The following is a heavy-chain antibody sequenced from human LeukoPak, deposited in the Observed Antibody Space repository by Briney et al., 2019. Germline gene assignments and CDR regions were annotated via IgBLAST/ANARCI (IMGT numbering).Heavy chain of an antibody. Sequence: GGSLRLSCAASGFTFSSYAMSWVRQAPGKGLEWVSSISSSSSYIYYADSVKGRFTISRDNAKNSLYLQMNSLRAEDTAVYYCARAKYCSGGSCYSVDYFDYWGQGTLVTVSS. J-gene: IGHJ4*02. V-gene: IGHV3-21*01. CDR2: ISSSSSYI. CDR1: GFTFSSYA. CDR3: ARAKYCSGGSCYSVDYFDY. D-gene: IGHD2-15*01.